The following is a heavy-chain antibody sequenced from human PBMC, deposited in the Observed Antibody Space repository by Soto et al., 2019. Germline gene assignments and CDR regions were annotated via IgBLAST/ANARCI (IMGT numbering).Heavy chain of an antibody. CDR2: IYYSGGT. CDR3: ARVVTTVVTLYYFDY. V-gene: IGHV4-59*01. D-gene: IGHD4-17*01. J-gene: IGHJ4*02. Sequence: SDSLSQPFSTCGRPISIFYWSWIRQPPGKGLEWIGYIYYSGGTNYNPSLKSRVTISVDTSKNQFSLKLSSVTAADTAVYYCARVVTTVVTLYYFDYWGQG. CDR1: GRPISIFY.